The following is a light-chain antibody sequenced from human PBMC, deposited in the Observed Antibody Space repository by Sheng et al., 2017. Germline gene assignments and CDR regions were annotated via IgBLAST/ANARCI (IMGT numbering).Light chain of an antibody. V-gene: IGKV3D-20*02. J-gene: IGKJ4*01. CDR2: GAS. Sequence: EIVLTQSPGTLSLSPGERATLSCRASQYVSSSFLDWYQQKRGQAPRLLIYGASTRATGIPARVSGSGSGTEFTLTISSLQSEDFAVYYCQQRSSWPLTFGGGTKVEIK. CDR1: QYVSSSF. CDR3: QQRSSWPLT.